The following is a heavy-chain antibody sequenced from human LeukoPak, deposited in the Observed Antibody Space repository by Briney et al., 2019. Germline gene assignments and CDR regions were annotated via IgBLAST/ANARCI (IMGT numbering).Heavy chain of an antibody. CDR1: GASMTSYY. V-gene: IGHV4-59*01. CDR2: MYFGERT. Sequence: PSETLSLTCTVSGASMTSYYWTWIRQPPGKGLEWVGYMYFGERTNYNPSLTSRATISIDTSKNQFSLNLKAVTAADTAVYYCARIPGDRPDDWGQGTLVTVS. CDR3: ARIPGDRPDD. D-gene: IGHD7-27*01. J-gene: IGHJ4*02.